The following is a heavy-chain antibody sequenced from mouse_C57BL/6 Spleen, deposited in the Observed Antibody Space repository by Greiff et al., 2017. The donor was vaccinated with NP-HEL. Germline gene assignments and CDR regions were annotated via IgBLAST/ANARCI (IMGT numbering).Heavy chain of an antibody. CDR1: GYTFTSYD. V-gene: IGHV1-85*01. D-gene: IGHD3-2*02. CDR2: IYPRDGST. J-gene: IGHJ2*01. CDR3: ARTSGTAQAHYFDY. Sequence: QVQLKESGPELVKPGASVKLSCKASGYTFTSYDINWVKQRPGQGLEWIGWIYPRDGSTKYNEKFKGKATLTVDTSSSTAYMELHSLTSEDSAVYFCARTSGTAQAHYFDYWGQGTTLTVSS.